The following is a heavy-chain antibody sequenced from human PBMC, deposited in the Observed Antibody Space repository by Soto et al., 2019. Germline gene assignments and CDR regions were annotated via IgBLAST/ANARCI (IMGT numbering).Heavy chain of an antibody. CDR1: GFTFSSYA. J-gene: IGHJ3*02. D-gene: IGHD3-16*02. Sequence: GSLRLSCAASGFTFSSYAMSWVRQAPGKGLEWVSAISGSGGSTYYADSVKGRFTISRDNSKNTLYLQMNSLRAEDTAVYYCAKVLYDYVWGSYPSDAFDIWGQGTMVTVSS. CDR2: ISGSGGST. V-gene: IGHV3-23*01. CDR3: AKVLYDYVWGSYPSDAFDI.